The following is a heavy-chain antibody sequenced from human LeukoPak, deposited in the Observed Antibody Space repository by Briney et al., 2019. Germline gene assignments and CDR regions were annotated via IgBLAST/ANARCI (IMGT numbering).Heavy chain of an antibody. Sequence: TLSLTCSVSGDSISSARNYWGWIRQSPGKGLEWLALIYWNDDKRYSPSLKSRLTITKDTSKNQVVLTMTNMDPVDTATYYCAHSPLLGGYELYYFDYWGQGTLVTVSS. CDR1: GDSISSARNY. V-gene: IGHV2-5*01. CDR2: IYWNDDK. D-gene: IGHD5-12*01. CDR3: AHSPLLGGYELYYFDY. J-gene: IGHJ4*02.